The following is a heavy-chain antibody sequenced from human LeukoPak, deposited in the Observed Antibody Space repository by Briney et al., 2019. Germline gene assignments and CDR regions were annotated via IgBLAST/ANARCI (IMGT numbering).Heavy chain of an antibody. CDR3: AKSRYSSASYYFDY. CDR1: GFTFSSYA. D-gene: IGHD6-19*01. CDR2: ISYDGSNK. Sequence: PGRSLRLSCAASGFTFSSYAMHWVRQAPGKGLEWVAVISYDGSNKYYADSMKGRFTISRDNSKNTLYLQMNSLRAEDTAMYYCAKSRYSSASYYFDYWGQGSLVTVSS. J-gene: IGHJ4*02. V-gene: IGHV3-30*04.